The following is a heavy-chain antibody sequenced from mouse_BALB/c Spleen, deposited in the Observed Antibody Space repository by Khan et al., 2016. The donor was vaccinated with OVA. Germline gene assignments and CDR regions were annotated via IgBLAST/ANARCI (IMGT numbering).Heavy chain of an antibody. J-gene: IGHJ2*01. CDR2: SNSNGGST. Sequence: EVELVESGGGLVQPGGSLKLSCADSGFTFSSYGMSWVRQTPDKRLELVATSNSNGGSTYYPDSVKGRFTISRDNAKNTLYLQMSSLKSENTAMYYCARMARTINWGQGTTLTVSS. CDR1: GFTFSSYG. CDR3: ARMARTIN. V-gene: IGHV5-6-3*01.